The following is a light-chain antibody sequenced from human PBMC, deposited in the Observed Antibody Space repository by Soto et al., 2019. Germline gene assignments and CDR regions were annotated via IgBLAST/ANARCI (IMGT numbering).Light chain of an antibody. Sequence: EFVLTQSPGTLSLSPGESATLSCRASQSVSRSYLSWYQQKPGQAPRLLIHGTSDRATGIPDRFSGSGSGTDFTLTITSLEPEDFAVYYCQQYGRLPPYTFGQGTKLEIK. V-gene: IGKV3-20*01. CDR3: QQYGRLPPYT. CDR2: GTS. J-gene: IGKJ2*01. CDR1: QSVSRSY.